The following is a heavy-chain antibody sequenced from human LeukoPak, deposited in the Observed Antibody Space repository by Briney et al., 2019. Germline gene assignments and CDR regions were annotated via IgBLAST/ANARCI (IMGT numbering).Heavy chain of an antibody. CDR1: GFTFSNYA. V-gene: IGHV3-48*02. D-gene: IGHD6-6*01. CDR2: ISSSSSTI. Sequence: PGGSLRLSCAASGFTFSNYAMNWVRQAPGKGLEWVSYISSSSSTIYYADSVKGRFTISRDNAKNSLYLQMNSLRDEDTAVYYCASAPEATWQLVTDAFDIWGQGTMVTVSS. CDR3: ASAPEATWQLVTDAFDI. J-gene: IGHJ3*02.